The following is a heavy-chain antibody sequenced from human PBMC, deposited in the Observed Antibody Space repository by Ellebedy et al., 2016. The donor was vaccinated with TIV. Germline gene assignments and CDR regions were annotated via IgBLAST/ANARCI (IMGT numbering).Heavy chain of an antibody. CDR2: ISHSGTT. CDR3: ARGDIHYDILTGYLDS. V-gene: IGHV4-34*01. CDR1: GGSFTDYF. Sequence: PSETLSLTCAVYGGSFTDYFWTWVRQPPGKGLEWIGEISHSGTTNYKSSLRSRVTVSIDTAKNQFSLKLISVTAAESGLYYCARGDIHYDILTGYLDSWGQGTLVTVAS. D-gene: IGHD3-9*01. J-gene: IGHJ4*02.